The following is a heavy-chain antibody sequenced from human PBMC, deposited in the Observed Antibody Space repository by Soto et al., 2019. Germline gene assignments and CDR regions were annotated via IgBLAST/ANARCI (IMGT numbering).Heavy chain of an antibody. V-gene: IGHV4-59*08. CDR1: GRSINSYY. CDR3: ARTYSGYYFDY. J-gene: IGHJ4*02. D-gene: IGHD5-12*01. CDR2: ISYSGST. Sequence: SETLSLTCTVSGRSINSYYWSWIRQPPGKGLEWIGYISYSGSTNYNPSLRSRVTISVDTSRNHFSLKLTSVTAADTAVYYCARTYSGYYFDYWGQGTLVTVSS.